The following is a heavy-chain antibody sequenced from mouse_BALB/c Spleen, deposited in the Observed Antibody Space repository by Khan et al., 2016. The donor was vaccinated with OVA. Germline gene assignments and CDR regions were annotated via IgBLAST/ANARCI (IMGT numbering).Heavy chain of an antibody. CDR2: ISTDSVNT. J-gene: IGHJ2*01. CDR3: AIRDYFDY. Sequence: QVQLQQSGPELVRPGVSVKISCKGSGYTFTDYSMHWVKQRHAKSLEWIGVISTDSVNTNYNQKFKGKATLTVDKSSSTAYMELARMTSEDSAIYYCAIRDYFDYWGQGTTLTVSS. V-gene: IGHV1S137*01. CDR1: GYTFTDYS.